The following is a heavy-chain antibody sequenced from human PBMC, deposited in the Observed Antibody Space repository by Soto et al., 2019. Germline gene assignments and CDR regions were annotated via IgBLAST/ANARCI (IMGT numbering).Heavy chain of an antibody. Sequence: EVQLLESGGGLVQPGGSLRLSCAASGFTFSSYAMSWVRQAPGKGLEWVSAISGSGGSTYYEDSVKGRFTISRDNSKNTLYLQMNSLRAGDTAVYYCAKQRAVAGIALFDYWGQGTLVTVSS. V-gene: IGHV3-23*01. CDR3: AKQRAVAGIALFDY. CDR2: ISGSGGST. J-gene: IGHJ4*02. D-gene: IGHD6-19*01. CDR1: GFTFSSYA.